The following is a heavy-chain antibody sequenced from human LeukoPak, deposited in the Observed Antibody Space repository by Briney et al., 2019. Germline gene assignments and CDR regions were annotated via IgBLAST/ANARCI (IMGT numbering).Heavy chain of an antibody. V-gene: IGHV3-23*01. CDR3: AKLPTVTTVYYYMDV. J-gene: IGHJ6*03. CDR2: ISGSGGST. CDR1: GFTFSSYA. Sequence: QPGGSLRLSCAASGFTFSSYAMSWVRQAPGKGLEWVSAISGSGGSTYYADPVKGRFTISRDNSKNTLYLQMNSLRAEDTAVYYCAKLPTVTTVYYYMDVWGKGTTVTVSS. D-gene: IGHD4-17*01.